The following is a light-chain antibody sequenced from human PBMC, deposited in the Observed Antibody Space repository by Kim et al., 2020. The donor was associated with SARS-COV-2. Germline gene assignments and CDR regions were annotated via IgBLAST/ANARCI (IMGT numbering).Light chain of an antibody. CDR1: SSDVGGSNY. CDR3: ISYTSSTTPAV. J-gene: IGLJ2*01. CDR2: DVT. V-gene: IGLV2-14*01. Sequence: QSALTQPASVSGSPGQSITISCTGTSSDVGGSNYVSWYQQHPGKAPKLMIYDVTNRPSGVSNRFSASKSGNTASLTISGLQAEDEADYYCISYTSSTTPAVFGGGTKLTVL.